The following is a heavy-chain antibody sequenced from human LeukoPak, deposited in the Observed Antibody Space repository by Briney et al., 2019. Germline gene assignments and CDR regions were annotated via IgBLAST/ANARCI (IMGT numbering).Heavy chain of an antibody. CDR2: ISYDGSNK. CDR1: GFTFSSYA. J-gene: IGHJ4*02. V-gene: IGHV3-30-3*01. D-gene: IGHD3-22*01. CDR3: ARFRGYYYDSSGPDY. Sequence: PGGSLRLSCAASGFTFSSYAMHWVRQAPGKGLEWVAVISYDGSNKYYADSVKGRFTISRDNSKNTLYLQMNSLRAEDTAVYYCARFRGYYYDSSGPDYWGQGTLVTVSS.